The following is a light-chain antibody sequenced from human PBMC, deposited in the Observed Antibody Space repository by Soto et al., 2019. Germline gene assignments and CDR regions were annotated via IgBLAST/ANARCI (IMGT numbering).Light chain of an antibody. CDR3: QQYHDPPQT. CDR2: GAS. Sequence: EIVMTQSPGTLSVSPGERATLSCRASQSVSSSLAWYQQKPGQAPRLLIYGASTRATGISARCSGSGSGTEFTLIISSLQTEDFAVYYCQQYHDPPQTFGQGTKVAMK. J-gene: IGKJ1*01. CDR1: QSVSSS. V-gene: IGKV3-15*01.